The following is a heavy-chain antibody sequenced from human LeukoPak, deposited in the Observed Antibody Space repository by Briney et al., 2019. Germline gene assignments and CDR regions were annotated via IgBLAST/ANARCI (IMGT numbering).Heavy chain of an antibody. J-gene: IGHJ4*02. CDR3: AKQLGYCSDGSCYFPY. Sequence: GGSLRLSCTASGFTFSTYAMSWVRQAPGKGLEWVSAISNNGGYTYYADSVQGRFTISRDNSKSTLCLQMNSLRAEDTAVYYCAKQLGYCSDGSCYFPYWGQGTLVTVSS. D-gene: IGHD2-15*01. CDR2: ISNNGGYT. V-gene: IGHV3-23*01. CDR1: GFTFSTYA.